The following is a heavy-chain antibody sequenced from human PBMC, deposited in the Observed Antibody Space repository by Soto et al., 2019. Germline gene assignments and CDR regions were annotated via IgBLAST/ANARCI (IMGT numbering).Heavy chain of an antibody. Sequence: QVRLQQWGAGLVKPSGTLSLTCGVYDKSFTVYSWSWIRQTPGEGLEWIGEIDPRGTSVYNPSLLSRVTISVAVSRPPCSLTSSFWTASYTAVDYRAMLAGNQRFTSFDYWGQGMLVTVSS. CDR1: DKSFTVYS. D-gene: IGHD6-19*01. CDR2: IDPRGTS. J-gene: IGHJ4*02. CDR3: AMLAGNQRFTSFDY. V-gene: IGHV4-34*01.